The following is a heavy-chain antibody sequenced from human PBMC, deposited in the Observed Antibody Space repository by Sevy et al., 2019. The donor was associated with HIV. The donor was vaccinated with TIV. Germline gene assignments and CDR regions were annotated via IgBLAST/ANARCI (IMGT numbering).Heavy chain of an antibody. CDR3: ARGVGGHCSSTSCHVDY. D-gene: IGHD2-2*03. J-gene: IGHJ4*02. CDR1: GGSISSNNW. CDR2: IYHSGST. Sequence: SETLSLTCAVSGGSISSNNWWNWVRQTPGKGLEWIGEIYHSGSTNRNPSLKSRVTISVDKSKNQFSLKLSSVTAADTAVYYCARGVGGHCSSTSCHVDYWGQGTLVTVSS. V-gene: IGHV4-4*02.